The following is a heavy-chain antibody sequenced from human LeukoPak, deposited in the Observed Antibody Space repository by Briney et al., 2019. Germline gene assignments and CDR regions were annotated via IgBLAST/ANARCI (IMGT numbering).Heavy chain of an antibody. J-gene: IGHJ4*02. V-gene: IGHV3-23*01. Sequence: GGSLRLSCAASGLTFSNYAMSWVRQAPGKGLEWVSALSGSGGSAYYADSVKGRFTISRDNSKNTLYLQMNSLRAEDTAVYYCARQMTPHGNFDYWGQGTLVTVSS. D-gene: IGHD1-26*01. CDR1: GLTFSNYA. CDR2: LSGSGGSA. CDR3: ARQMTPHGNFDY.